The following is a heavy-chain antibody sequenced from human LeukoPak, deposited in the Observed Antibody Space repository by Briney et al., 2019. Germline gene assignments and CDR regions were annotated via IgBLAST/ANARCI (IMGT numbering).Heavy chain of an antibody. D-gene: IGHD1-26*01. V-gene: IGHV4-34*01. CDR3: ARYRYSGSYDY. CDR1: GGSFSGYH. J-gene: IGHJ4*02. CDR2: INHSGST. Sequence: SETLSLTCAVYGGSFSGYHWSWIRQPPGKGLEWIGEINHSGSTNYNPSLKSRVTISVDTSKKQFSLKLSSVTAADTAVYYCARYRYSGSYDYWGQGTLVTVSS.